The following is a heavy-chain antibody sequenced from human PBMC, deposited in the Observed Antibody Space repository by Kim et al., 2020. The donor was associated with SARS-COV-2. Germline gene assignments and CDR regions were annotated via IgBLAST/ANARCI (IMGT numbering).Heavy chain of an antibody. D-gene: IGHD2-2*02. J-gene: IGHJ6*03. Sequence: SVKVSCKASGGTFSSYAISWVRQAPGQGLEWVGGIIPIFGTANYAQKFQGRVTITADESTSTAYMELSSLRSEDTAVYYCARKGGDIVVVPAAISYYYYYMDVWGKGTTVTASS. CDR2: IIPIFGTA. V-gene: IGHV1-69*13. CDR3: ARKGGDIVVVPAAISYYYYYMDV. CDR1: GGTFSSYA.